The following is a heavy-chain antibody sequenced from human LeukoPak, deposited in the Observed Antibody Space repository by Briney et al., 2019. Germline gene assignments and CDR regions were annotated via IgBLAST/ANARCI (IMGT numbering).Heavy chain of an antibody. CDR2: FDPEDGAT. Sequence: VKVSCKVSGYTLTELSMHWVRQAPGKGLGWMGGFDPEDGATVYAHKFQARVTMTEDTSTDTAYMELRSLRSEDTAVYYCALFVYDSSGFVFDPWGQGTLVTVSS. V-gene: IGHV1-24*01. J-gene: IGHJ5*02. CDR1: GYTLTELS. CDR3: ALFVYDSSGFVFDP. D-gene: IGHD3-22*01.